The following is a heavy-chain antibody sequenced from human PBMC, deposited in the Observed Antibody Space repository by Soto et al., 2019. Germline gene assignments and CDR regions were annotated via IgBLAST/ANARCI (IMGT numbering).Heavy chain of an antibody. CDR2: ISYDGSNK. D-gene: IGHD3-22*01. V-gene: IGHV3-30*18. CDR1: GFTFSSYG. J-gene: IGHJ4*02. CDR3: AKDQAPLYYYDSSGSLVFPPPPPPLAH. Sequence: GGSLRLSCAASGFTFSSYGMHWVRQAPGKGLEWVAVISYDGSNKYYADSVKGRFTISRDNSKNTLYLQMNSLRAEDTAVYYCAKDQAPLYYYDSSGSLVFPPPPPPLAHWGQGTLVTVSS.